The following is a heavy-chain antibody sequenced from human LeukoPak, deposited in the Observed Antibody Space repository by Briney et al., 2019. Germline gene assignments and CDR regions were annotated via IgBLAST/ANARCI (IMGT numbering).Heavy chain of an antibody. CDR2: ISGSGGST. J-gene: IGHJ4*02. V-gene: IGHV3-23*01. CDR1: GFTFSSYA. Sequence: GGSLRLSCAASGFTFSSYAMSWVRQAPGKGLEWVSAISGSGGSTYYADSVKGRFTISRDNSKNTLYLQMNSLRAEDTAVYYCAKVVDAWGVRLGELSLWSQGTLVTVSS. CDR3: AKVVDAWGVRLGELSL. D-gene: IGHD3-16*02.